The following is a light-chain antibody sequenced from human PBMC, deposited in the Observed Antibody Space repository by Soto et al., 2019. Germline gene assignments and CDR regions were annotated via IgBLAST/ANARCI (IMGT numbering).Light chain of an antibody. J-gene: IGKJ1*01. Sequence: EIVSTQSPGTLSLSPGEKAILSCRASQSIAPNYLAWYQQKPGQAPRLLIYGASSRATGIPDRFSGSGSGTDFTLTISRLEPEDFAVYFCQQHDDSFTWTFGQGTKVDIK. CDR2: GAS. CDR3: QQHDDSFTWT. CDR1: QSIAPNY. V-gene: IGKV3-20*01.